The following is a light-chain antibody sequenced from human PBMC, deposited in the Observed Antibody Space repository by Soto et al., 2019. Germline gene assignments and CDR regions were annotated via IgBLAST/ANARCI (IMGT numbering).Light chain of an antibody. Sequence: DIKLNMSPALLPASLSPRVRITCLASHDISTFLAWYQQKPGKAPKLLIYEASTLQSGVPSRFSGSGSGTEFTLTISGLLPEDFAAYHCQQLYSLPFTFGQGSRLEI. V-gene: IGKV1-9*01. CDR3: QQLYSLPFT. J-gene: IGKJ5*01. CDR2: EAS. CDR1: HDISTF.